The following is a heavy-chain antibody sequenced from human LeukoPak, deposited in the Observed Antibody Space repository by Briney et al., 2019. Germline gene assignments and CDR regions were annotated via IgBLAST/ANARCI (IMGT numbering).Heavy chain of an antibody. D-gene: IGHD1-26*01. CDR3: AKSGTVGATRFDWYFDL. CDR2: FTGNGRST. J-gene: IGHJ2*01. CDR1: VFTFNNYA. Sequence: GSLRSSCAASVFTFNNYAMGWFRRTPGKGLEGLSGFTGNGRSTYYAASVKGRVTISRDNSKNTLCLQVNSLIAAHTAAYFCAKSGTVGATRFDWYFDLWGRGTQGTVSS. V-gene: IGHV3-23*01.